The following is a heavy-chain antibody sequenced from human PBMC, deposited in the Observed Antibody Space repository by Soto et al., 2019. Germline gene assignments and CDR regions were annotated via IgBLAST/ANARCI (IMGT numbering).Heavy chain of an antibody. Sequence: TCTVSGGTFSSYAISWVRQAPGQGLEWMGGIIPIFGTANYAQKFQGRVTITADKSTSTAYMELSSLRSEDTAVYYCARNDWDFYYGMDVWGQGTTVTVSS. V-gene: IGHV1-69*06. J-gene: IGHJ6*02. D-gene: IGHD1-1*01. CDR2: IIPIFGTA. CDR1: GGTFSSYA. CDR3: ARNDWDFYYGMDV.